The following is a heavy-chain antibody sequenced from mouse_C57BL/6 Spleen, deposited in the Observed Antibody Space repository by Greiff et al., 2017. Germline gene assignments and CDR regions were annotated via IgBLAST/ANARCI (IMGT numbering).Heavy chain of an antibody. J-gene: IGHJ2*01. V-gene: IGHV3-6*01. CDR2: ISYDGSN. Sequence: EVQLVESGPGLVKPSQSLSLTCSVTGYSITSGYYWNWIRQFPGNKLEWMGYISYDGSNNYNPSLKNLISITRDTSKNQFFLKLNSVTTEDTATYYCARDRDGTYFDYWGQGTTLTVSS. CDR3: ARDRDGTYFDY. CDR1: GYSITSGYY. D-gene: IGHD2-1*01.